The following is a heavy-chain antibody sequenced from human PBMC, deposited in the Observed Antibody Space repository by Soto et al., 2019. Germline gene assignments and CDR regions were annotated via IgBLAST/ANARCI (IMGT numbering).Heavy chain of an antibody. J-gene: IGHJ4*02. D-gene: IGHD5-18*01. CDR1: GFTFSDYY. CDR2: ISSTSTYT. Sequence: PGGSLRLSCAASGFTFSDYYMSWIRQAPGKGLEWVSYISSTSTYTNYADSVKGRFTISRDNAKKSLYLQMNSLRAEDTAVYYCAKNRPTWIQLWSLDYWGQGTLVTVSS. CDR3: AKNRPTWIQLWSLDY. V-gene: IGHV3-11*03.